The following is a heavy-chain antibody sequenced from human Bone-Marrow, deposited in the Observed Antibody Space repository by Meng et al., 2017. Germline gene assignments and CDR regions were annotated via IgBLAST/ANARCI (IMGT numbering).Heavy chain of an antibody. CDR1: GFTFSNAW. J-gene: IGHJ4*02. CDR3: TTDYRAYMIGG. CDR2: IKSKTDGGTT. D-gene: IGHD3-16*01. Sequence: GGSLRLSCAASGFTFSNAWMSWVRPAPGKRLEWVGRIKSKTDGGTTDYAAPVKGRFTISRDDSKNTLYLQMNSLKTEDTAVYYCTTDYRAYMIGGWGQGTLVTVSS. V-gene: IGHV3-15*01.